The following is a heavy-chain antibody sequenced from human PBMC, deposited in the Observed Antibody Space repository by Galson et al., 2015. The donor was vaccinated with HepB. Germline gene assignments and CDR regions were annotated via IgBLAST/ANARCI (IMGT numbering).Heavy chain of an antibody. V-gene: IGHV3-30*18. CDR3: AKYGGDIVVVVADLGYYYGMDV. J-gene: IGHJ6*02. CDR1: GFTFSSYG. Sequence: SLRLSCAASGFTFSSYGMHWVRQAPGQGLEWVAVISYDVCNKYYADSVKGRFTISRDNSKNTLYLQMNSLRAEDTAVYYCAKYGGDIVVVVADLGYYYGMDVWGQGTTVTVSS. D-gene: IGHD2-15*01. CDR2: ISYDVCNK.